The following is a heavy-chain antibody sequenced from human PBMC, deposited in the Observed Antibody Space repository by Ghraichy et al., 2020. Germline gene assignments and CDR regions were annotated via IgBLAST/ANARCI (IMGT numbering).Heavy chain of an antibody. V-gene: IGHV3-23*01. CDR1: GFKFRNYA. J-gene: IGHJ4*01. CDR3: AKDTWDLIRKRYFDD. Sequence: GGSLRLSCAASGFKFRNYAMSWVRQAPGKGLEWVSGISGSGGSTSYADSVKGRFTISRDNFKNTLFLQMNKLRAEDTAVYYCAKDTWDLIRKRYFDDWGHGTLVTVSS. CDR2: ISGSGGST. D-gene: IGHD1-26*01.